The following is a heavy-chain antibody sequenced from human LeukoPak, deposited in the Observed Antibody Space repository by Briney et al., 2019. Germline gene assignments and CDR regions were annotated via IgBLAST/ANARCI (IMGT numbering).Heavy chain of an antibody. J-gene: IGHJ4*02. D-gene: IGHD3-22*01. CDR1: GFTFDDYA. CDR3: EKDMDYYDRSTYYYKFDY. V-gene: IGHV3-9*01. Sequence: GRSLRLSCAASGFTFDDYAMHWVRQAPGKGLEWVSGISWNSVTIGYADSVKGRFTISRDNAKNSLYLQMNSLRAEDTALYYCEKDMDYYDRSTYYYKFDYWAQGTLVTVSS. CDR2: ISWNSVTI.